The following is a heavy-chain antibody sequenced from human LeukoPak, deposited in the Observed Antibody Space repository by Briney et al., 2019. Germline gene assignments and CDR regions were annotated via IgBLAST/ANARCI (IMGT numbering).Heavy chain of an antibody. J-gene: IGHJ4*02. Sequence: SETLSLTCAVSGVAISRGGYAWNWIRQPPGKGLEWIAYIYHSGTTYYNPSLKSRATISVDTSKNQFSLKLSSVTAADTAVYYCARLAIVDYDSSGYDSDYWGQGTLVTVSS. V-gene: IGHV4-30-4*07. CDR2: IYHSGTT. CDR1: GVAISRGGYA. D-gene: IGHD3-22*01. CDR3: ARLAIVDYDSSGYDSDY.